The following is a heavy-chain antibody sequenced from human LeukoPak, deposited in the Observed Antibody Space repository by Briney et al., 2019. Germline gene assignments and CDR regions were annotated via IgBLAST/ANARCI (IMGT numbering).Heavy chain of an antibody. Sequence: ASVKVSCEASGYIFTGYYMHWVRQAPGQGLEWMGWIKPNSGDTNYAQKFQGRVTMTRDTSISTAYMELSRLRSDDTAVYYCARDKSGNSGWYSYFDYWGQGTLVTVSS. CDR2: IKPNSGDT. CDR3: ARDKSGNSGWYSYFDY. J-gene: IGHJ4*02. V-gene: IGHV1-2*02. D-gene: IGHD6-19*01. CDR1: GYIFTGYY.